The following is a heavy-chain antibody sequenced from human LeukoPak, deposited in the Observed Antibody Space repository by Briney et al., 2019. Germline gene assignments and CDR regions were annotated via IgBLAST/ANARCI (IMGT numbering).Heavy chain of an antibody. CDR2: IIPIFGIA. CDR1: GGTFSSYA. J-gene: IGHJ4*02. CDR3: ALGATKLQGLSADY. Sequence: ASVKVSCKASGGTFSSYAFSWVRQAPGQGLEWMGRIIPIFGIANYAQKFQGRVTITADKFTSTAYMELSSLRSEDTAVYYCALGATKLQGLSADYWGQGTLVTVSS. D-gene: IGHD5-12*01. V-gene: IGHV1-69*04.